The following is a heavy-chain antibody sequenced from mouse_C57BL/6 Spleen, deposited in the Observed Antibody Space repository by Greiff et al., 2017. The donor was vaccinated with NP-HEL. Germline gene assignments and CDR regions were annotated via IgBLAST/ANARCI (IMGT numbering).Heavy chain of an antibody. CDR1: GFTFSSYA. V-gene: IGHV5-4*03. D-gene: IGHD2-4*01. J-gene: IGHJ2*01. Sequence: EVRLVESGGGLVKPGGSLKLSCAASGFTFSSYAMSWVRQTPEKRLEWVATISDGGSYTYYPDNVKGRFTISRDNAKNNLYLQMSHLKSEDTAMYYCARREDDFLFDYWGQGTTLTVSS. CDR3: ARREDDFLFDY. CDR2: ISDGGSYT.